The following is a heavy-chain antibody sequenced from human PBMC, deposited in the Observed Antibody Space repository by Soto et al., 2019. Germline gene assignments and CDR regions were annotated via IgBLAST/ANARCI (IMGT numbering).Heavy chain of an antibody. CDR2: ISSSGSTI. D-gene: IGHD5-12*01. V-gene: IGHV3-48*03. CDR1: GFTFSSYE. CDR3: ARDPRWLQSGAFDI. J-gene: IGHJ3*02. Sequence: EVQLVESGGGLVQPGGSLRLSCAASGFTFSSYEMNWVRQAPGKGLEWVSYISSSGSTIYYADSVKGRFTISGDNAKNSLYLQMNSLRAEDTAVYYCARDPRWLQSGAFDIWGQGTMVTVSS.